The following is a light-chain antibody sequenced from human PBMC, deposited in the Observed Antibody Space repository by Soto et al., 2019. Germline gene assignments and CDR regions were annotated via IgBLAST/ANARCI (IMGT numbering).Light chain of an antibody. Sequence: QSVLTQPPSASGTPGQRVTISCSGSSSNIGSNTVNWYQQLPATAPKLLIYSTDQRPSGVPDRFSGSRSGTSASLAISGLHSKDEADYYCAAWDDSLHGWVFGGGTQLTVL. V-gene: IGLV1-44*01. CDR1: SSNIGSNT. CDR2: STD. CDR3: AAWDDSLHGWV. J-gene: IGLJ3*02.